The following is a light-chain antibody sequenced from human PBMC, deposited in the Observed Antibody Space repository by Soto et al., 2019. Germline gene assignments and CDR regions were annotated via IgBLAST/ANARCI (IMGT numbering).Light chain of an antibody. J-gene: IGKJ1*01. CDR3: QQRDNWLWT. CDR2: DAS. Sequence: ETVLTQSLGTLSLPPEDRATLSCRASRRVNTYLAWYQQKSGQAPRLLIFDASNRAAGTPARFSGSGSGTDFTLTISSLEPEDFAVYYCQQRDNWLWTFGQGTKVDIK. V-gene: IGKV3-11*01. CDR1: RRVNTY.